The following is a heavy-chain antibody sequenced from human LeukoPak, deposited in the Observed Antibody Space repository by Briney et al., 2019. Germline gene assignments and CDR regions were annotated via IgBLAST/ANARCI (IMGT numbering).Heavy chain of an antibody. CDR2: INPNSGGT. CDR3: ATSRGYCSSTSCRDDYYFDY. CDR1: DYTFTSYG. J-gene: IGHJ4*02. Sequence: ASVKVSCKASDYTFTSYGISWVRQAPGQGLEWMGWINPNSGGTNYAQKFQGRVTMTRDTSISTAYMELSRLRSDDTAVYYCATSRGYCSSTSCRDDYYFDYWGQGTLVTVSS. D-gene: IGHD2-2*01. V-gene: IGHV1-2*02.